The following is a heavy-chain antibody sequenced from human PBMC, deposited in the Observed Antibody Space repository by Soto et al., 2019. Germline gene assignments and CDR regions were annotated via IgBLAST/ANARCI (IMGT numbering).Heavy chain of an antibody. CDR3: AAELGFGKLSVV. CDR2: IIPLFGTT. Sequence: QVQVVQSGVEVRRPGSSVKVSCKASGDTFKNCVISWVRQAPGQGLEWMEGIIPLFGTTDFAQRIQGRLTITTDESTTTAYMELSRLRSEDTATYYCAAELGFGKLSVVWGQGTTVIVSS. CDR1: GDTFKNCV. V-gene: IGHV1-69*01. D-gene: IGHD3-10*01. J-gene: IGHJ6*02.